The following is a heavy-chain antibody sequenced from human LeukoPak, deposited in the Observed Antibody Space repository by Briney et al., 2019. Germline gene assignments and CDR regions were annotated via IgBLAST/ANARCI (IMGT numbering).Heavy chain of an antibody. J-gene: IGHJ3*02. V-gene: IGHV3-7*05. CDR1: GFTFSRHW. D-gene: IGHD2-21*02. CDR3: ATYCGGDCYSPHDAFDM. CDR2: IKEDGSVM. Sequence: GGSLRLSCVASGFTFSRHWMTWVRQAPGKGLEWVANIKEDGSVMSYVDSVKGRFTISRDNDKNSLYLQMNSLRADDTAVYYCATYCGGDCYSPHDAFDMWGQGTIVIVSS.